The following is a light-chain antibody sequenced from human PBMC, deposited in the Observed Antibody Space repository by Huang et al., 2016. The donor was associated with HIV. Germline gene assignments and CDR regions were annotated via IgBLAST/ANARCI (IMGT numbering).Light chain of an antibody. CDR2: KIS. J-gene: IGKJ1*01. CDR1: QNISSW. V-gene: IGKV1-5*03. CDR3: QYGET. Sequence: DIQLTQSPSTLSASVGDRLTTTCRASQNISSWLAWYQQKTGKAPKLLLYKISSLESGVPTRFSGSGSGTKFTLTINSLQPDDIGTYYCQYGETFGQGSKVEVK.